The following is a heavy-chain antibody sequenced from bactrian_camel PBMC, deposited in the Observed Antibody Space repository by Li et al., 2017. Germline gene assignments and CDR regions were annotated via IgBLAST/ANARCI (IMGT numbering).Heavy chain of an antibody. Sequence: HVQLVESGGGSVETGVSLNLTCSAHSSYSRACMGWFRQAPGKQREGVATIYTLDDSTYYSDSAKGRFTISLDNAKNTVDLQMNSLKPEDSAMYYCAAGRYGVGCGGGQKAADYEYWGQGTQVTVS. D-gene: IGHD6*01. CDR1: SSYSRAC. J-gene: IGHJ4*01. V-gene: IGHV3S54*01. CDR3: AAGRYGVGCGGGQKAADYEY. CDR2: IYTLDDST.